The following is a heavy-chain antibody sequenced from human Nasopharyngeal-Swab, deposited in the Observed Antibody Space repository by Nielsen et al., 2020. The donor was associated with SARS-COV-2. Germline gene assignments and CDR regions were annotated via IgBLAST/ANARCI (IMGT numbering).Heavy chain of an antibody. D-gene: IGHD2-15*01. CDR1: GFTFSDSA. J-gene: IGHJ4*02. Sequence: GGSLRLSCAASGFTFSDSAIHWVRQASGKGLEWVGRVRSKGNNYATAYSASVKGRFIIFRDDPTNTAYLQMNSLKTEDTAVYYCTRCGGGCYSGRDYWGQGPLVTVSS. CDR3: TRCGGGCYSGRDY. V-gene: IGHV3-73*01. CDR2: VRSKGNNYAT.